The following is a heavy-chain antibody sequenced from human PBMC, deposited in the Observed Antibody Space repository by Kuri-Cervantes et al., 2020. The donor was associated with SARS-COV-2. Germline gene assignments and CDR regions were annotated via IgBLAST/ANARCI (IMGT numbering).Heavy chain of an antibody. CDR1: GYNFGIYD. V-gene: IGHV1-18*01. Sequence: ASVKVSCKASGYNFGIYDITWVRQAPGQGLEWMGWISVYTGNTNYAQEVRGRVAMTMDTATSTAYMELRSLRSDDTAVYYCARGGQQMVKGWFDPWGQGTQVTVSS. D-gene: IGHD6-13*01. CDR3: ARGGQQMVKGWFDP. J-gene: IGHJ5*02. CDR2: ISVYTGNT.